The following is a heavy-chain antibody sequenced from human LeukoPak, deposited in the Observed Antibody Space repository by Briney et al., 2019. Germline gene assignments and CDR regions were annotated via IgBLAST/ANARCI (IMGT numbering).Heavy chain of an antibody. CDR1: GGSISSGSYY. J-gene: IGHJ4*02. D-gene: IGHD3-3*01. CDR3: AIEVRFLEWLPHAFDY. CDR2: IYTSGST. Sequence: SETLSLTCTVSGGSISSGSYYWSWIRQPAGKGLEWIGRIYTSGSTNYNPSLKSRVTISVDTSKNQFSLKLSSVTAADTAVYYCAIEVRFLEWLPHAFDYWGQGTLVTVSS. V-gene: IGHV4-61*02.